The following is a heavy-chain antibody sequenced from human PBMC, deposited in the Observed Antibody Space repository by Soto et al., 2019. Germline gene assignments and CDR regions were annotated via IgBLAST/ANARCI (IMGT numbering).Heavy chain of an antibody. CDR1: GFTFSSYA. V-gene: IGHV3-30-3*01. CDR3: ARDTARNYDILTGDYNHYYYYGMDV. D-gene: IGHD3-9*01. J-gene: IGHJ6*02. CDR2: ISYDGSNK. Sequence: QVQLVESGGGVVQPGRSLRLSCAASGFTFSSYAMHWVRQAPGKGLEWVAVISYDGSNKYYADSVKGRFTISRDNSKNTLYLQMNSLRAEDTAVYYCARDTARNYDILTGDYNHYYYYGMDVWGQGTTVTVSS.